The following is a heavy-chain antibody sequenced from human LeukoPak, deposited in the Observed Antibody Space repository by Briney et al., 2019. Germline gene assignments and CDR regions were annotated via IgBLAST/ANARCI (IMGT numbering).Heavy chain of an antibody. CDR1: SESFSGYY. Sequence: SETLSLTCAIYSESFSGYYWSWIRQPPGKGLEWIGEINHSGSTNYNPSLKSRVTISVDTSKNQFSLKLSSVTAADTAVYYCARGGGYYYYMDVWDKGTTVAVSS. J-gene: IGHJ6*03. CDR3: ARGGGYYYYMDV. D-gene: IGHD4-23*01. CDR2: INHSGST. V-gene: IGHV4-34*01.